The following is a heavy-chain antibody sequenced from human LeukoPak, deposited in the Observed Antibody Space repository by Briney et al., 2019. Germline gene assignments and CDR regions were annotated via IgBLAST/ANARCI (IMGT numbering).Heavy chain of an antibody. CDR1: GHSINSAYY. CDR2: LYHSGST. Sequence: PSETLSLTCTVSGHSINSAYYWGWIRQPPGKGLEWIGCLYHSGSTYSSPSLKSRVTISLDTSKNQFSLRLTSMTAADTAMYYCVTTYSFDSSGYLNAFDIWGQGTMVTVSS. CDR3: VTTYSFDSSGYLNAFDI. J-gene: IGHJ3*02. V-gene: IGHV4-38-2*02. D-gene: IGHD3-22*01.